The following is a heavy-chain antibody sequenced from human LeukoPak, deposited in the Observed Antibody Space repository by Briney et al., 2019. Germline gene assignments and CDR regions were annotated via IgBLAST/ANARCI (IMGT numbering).Heavy chain of an antibody. Sequence: PGGSLRLSCVASGFTFSNYAMSWVRQAPGKGLEWVAVMRSGDGDTTYADSVRGRFTISRDNSKNRLDLQMNSLRAEDTAVYYCAKDLYYGSGSTLDYWGQGTLVTVSS. CDR2: MRSGDGDT. D-gene: IGHD3-10*01. CDR1: GFTFSNYA. CDR3: AKDLYYGSGSTLDY. V-gene: IGHV3-23*01. J-gene: IGHJ4*02.